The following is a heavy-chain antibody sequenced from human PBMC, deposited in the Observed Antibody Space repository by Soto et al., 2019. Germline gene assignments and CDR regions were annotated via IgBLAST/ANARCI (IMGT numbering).Heavy chain of an antibody. CDR1: GGSISSSNW. CDR3: ARYDYGDYDGYFDY. V-gene: IGHV4-4*02. J-gene: IGHJ4*02. D-gene: IGHD4-17*01. CDR2: IYHSGST. Sequence: SETLSLTCAVSGGSISSSNWWSWVRQPPGKGLEWIGEIYHSGSTNYNPSLKSRVTMSLDKSKNQFSLKLTSVTAADTAVYYCARYDYGDYDGYFDYWGQGTLVTVSS.